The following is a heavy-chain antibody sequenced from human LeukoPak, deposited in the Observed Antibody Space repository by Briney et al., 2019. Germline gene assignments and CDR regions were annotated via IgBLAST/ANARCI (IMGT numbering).Heavy chain of an antibody. V-gene: IGHV3-48*01. CDR3: AKSPTIVVVPAAWAFDI. J-gene: IGHJ3*02. D-gene: IGHD2-2*01. CDR2: VSSASGTI. Sequence: GGSLRLSCAASGFTFSSYSMNWVRQAPGKGLEWVSYVSSASGTIYYADSVKGRFTISRDNSKNTLYLQMNSLRAEDTAVYYCAKSPTIVVVPAAWAFDIWGQGTMVTVSS. CDR1: GFTFSSYS.